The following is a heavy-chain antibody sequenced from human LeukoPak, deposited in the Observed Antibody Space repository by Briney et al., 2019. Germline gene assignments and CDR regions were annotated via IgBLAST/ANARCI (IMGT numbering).Heavy chain of an antibody. Sequence: SETLSLTCTVSGGSISSYYWSWIRQPAGKVLEWIGRIYTSGSTNYNPSLKSRVIMSVDTSKNQFSLKLSSVTAADTAVYYCARVKRDTAMVTPRDYYYYYMDVWGKGTTVTVSS. CDR2: IYTSGST. CDR3: ARVKRDTAMVTPRDYYYYYMDV. CDR1: GGSISSYY. J-gene: IGHJ6*03. D-gene: IGHD5-18*01. V-gene: IGHV4-4*07.